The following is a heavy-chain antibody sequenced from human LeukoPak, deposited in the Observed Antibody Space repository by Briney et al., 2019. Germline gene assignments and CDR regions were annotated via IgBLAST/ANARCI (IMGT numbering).Heavy chain of an antibody. CDR3: ARDLVVAAMGGDTFDI. CDR1: GGTFSSYA. CDR2: IIPIFGTA. Sequence: ASVKVSCKASGGTFSSYAISWVRQAPGQGLELMGRIIPIFGTANYAQKFQGRVTITTDESTSTAYMELSSLRSGDTAVYYCARDLVVAAMGGDTFDIWGQGTMVTVSS. D-gene: IGHD2-15*01. V-gene: IGHV1-69*05. J-gene: IGHJ3*02.